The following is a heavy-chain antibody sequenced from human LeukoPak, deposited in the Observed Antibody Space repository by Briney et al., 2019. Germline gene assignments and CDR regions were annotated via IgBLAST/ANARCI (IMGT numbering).Heavy chain of an antibody. CDR2: IYYSGST. CDR3: ARARYIAAAGTYDYYYYMDV. V-gene: IGHV4-39*07. J-gene: IGHJ6*03. D-gene: IGHD6-13*01. Sequence: PSETLSLTCTVSGGSISSSSYYWGWIRQPPGKGLEWIGSIYYSGSTYYNPSLKSRVTISVDTSKNQFSLKLSSVTAADTAVYYCARARYIAAAGTYDYYYYMDVWGKGTTVTVSS. CDR1: GGSISSSSYY.